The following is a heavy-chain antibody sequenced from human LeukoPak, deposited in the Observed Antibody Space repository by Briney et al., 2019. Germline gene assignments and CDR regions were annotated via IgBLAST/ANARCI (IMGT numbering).Heavy chain of an antibody. CDR1: GGSISSYY. V-gene: IGHV4-59*01. Sequence: SETLSLTCTVSGGSISSYYWSWIRRPPGKGLEWIGYIYYSGSTNYNPSLKSRVTISVDTSKNQFSLKLSSVTAADTAVYYCATRAYSSNWSPTYYYYYGMDVWGQGTTVTVSS. CDR2: IYYSGST. J-gene: IGHJ6*02. CDR3: ATRAYSSNWSPTYYYYYGMDV. D-gene: IGHD6-13*01.